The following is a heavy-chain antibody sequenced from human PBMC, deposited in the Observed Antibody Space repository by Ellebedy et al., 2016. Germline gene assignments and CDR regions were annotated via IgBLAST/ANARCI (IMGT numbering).Heavy chain of an antibody. CDR3: AGRAHIVLMVTPAGP. J-gene: IGHJ5*02. CDR2: INLGGGT. D-gene: IGHD2-8*01. V-gene: IGHV4-34*01. Sequence: SETLSLTCAVYGGAFNAYSWTWIRQAPGKGLEWIGEINLGGGTNYNPSLKSRVTISVDTSKNQFSLKLSSVTAADTAVYYCAGRAHIVLMVTPAGPWGQGTLVTVSS. CDR1: GGAFNAYS.